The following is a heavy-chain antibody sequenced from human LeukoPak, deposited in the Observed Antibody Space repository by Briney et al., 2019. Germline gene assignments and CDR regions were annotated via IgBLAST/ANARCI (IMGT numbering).Heavy chain of an antibody. Sequence: SQTLSLTCAISGDSVSSNSAAWNWIRQSPSRGLEWLGRTYYRSKWYNDYAVSVKSRITITPDTSKNQFSLQLSSVTPEDTAVYYCARDLFGIAAAGTGRFDPWGQGTLVTVSS. D-gene: IGHD6-13*01. CDR2: TYYRSKWYN. CDR3: ARDLFGIAAAGTGRFDP. CDR1: GDSVSSNSAA. J-gene: IGHJ5*02. V-gene: IGHV6-1*01.